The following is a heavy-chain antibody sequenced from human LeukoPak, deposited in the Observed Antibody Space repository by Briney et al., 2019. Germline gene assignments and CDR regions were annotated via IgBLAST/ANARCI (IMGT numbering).Heavy chain of an antibody. D-gene: IGHD6-13*01. J-gene: IGHJ4*02. Sequence: SETLCLTCTVSGGSMSSSSYYWGWIRQPPGKELEWIESICYSGSTYYNPSLKSRVTISVDTSKNQFSLKLSSMTAADTAVYYCARLPVGGIAAAGREVDYWGQGTLVTVSS. CDR2: ICYSGST. CDR3: ARLPVGGIAAAGREVDY. V-gene: IGHV4-39*01. CDR1: GGSMSSSSYY.